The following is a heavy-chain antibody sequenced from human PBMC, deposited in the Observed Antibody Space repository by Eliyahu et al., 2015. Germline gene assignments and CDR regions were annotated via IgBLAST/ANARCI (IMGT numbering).Heavy chain of an antibody. CDR1: GXTFTSYV. CDR3: AKDMKAITAALDH. V-gene: IGHV3-30*18. J-gene: IGHJ4*02. Sequence: QVQLVQSGXGVVQPGRSXXXSXXASGXTFTSYVMHWVRQAPGKGLEWVALISSEGSNRYYADSVKGRFTISRDVAKNTLYLEMNSLRVEDTAVYFCAKDMKAITAALDHWGQGALVTVSS. CDR2: ISSEGSNR. D-gene: IGHD1-20*01.